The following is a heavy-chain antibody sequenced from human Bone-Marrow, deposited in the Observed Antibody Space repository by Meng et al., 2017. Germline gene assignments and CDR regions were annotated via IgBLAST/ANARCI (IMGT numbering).Heavy chain of an antibody. D-gene: IGHD3-9*01. CDR2: IYYSGST. V-gene: IGHV4-31*03. J-gene: IGHJ3*02. CDR3: ARDPLRYFDWPI. CDR1: GGSVSSGSYY. Sequence: QVQLQESGPGLVRPSETLSLTCTVSGGSVSSGSYYWSWIRQPPGKGLEWIGYIYYSGSTYYNPSLKSRVTISVDTSKNQFSLKLSSVTAADTAVYYCARDPLRYFDWPIWGQGTMVTVSS.